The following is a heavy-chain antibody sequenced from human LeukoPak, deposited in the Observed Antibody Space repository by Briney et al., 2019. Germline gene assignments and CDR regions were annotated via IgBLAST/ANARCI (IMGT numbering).Heavy chain of an antibody. J-gene: IGHJ4*02. CDR3: ARDVNY. CDR1: GFTFGSYA. CDR2: IRTTYGST. V-gene: IGHV3-23*01. Sequence: GGSLRLSCAASGFTFGSYAMSWVRQAPGKGPEWVSTIRTTYGSTYYADSVKGRFIISRDNAKNSLYLQMNSLRAEDTAVYYCARDVNYWGQGTLVTVSS.